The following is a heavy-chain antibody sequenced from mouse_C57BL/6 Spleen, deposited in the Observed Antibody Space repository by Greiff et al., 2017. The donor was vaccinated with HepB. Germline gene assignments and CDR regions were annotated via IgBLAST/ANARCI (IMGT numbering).Heavy chain of an antibody. D-gene: IGHD2-3*01. J-gene: IGHJ1*03. CDR1: GFSLSTSGMG. CDR3: ARRGIYDGYYSSYWYFDV. V-gene: IGHV8-12*01. CDR2: IYWDDDK. Sequence: QVTLKVSGPGILQSSQTLSLTCSFSGFSLSTSGMGVSWIRQPSGKGLEWLAHIYWDDDKRYNPSLKSRLTISKDTSRNQVFLKITSVDTADTATYYCARRGIYDGYYSSYWYFDVWGTGTTVTVSS.